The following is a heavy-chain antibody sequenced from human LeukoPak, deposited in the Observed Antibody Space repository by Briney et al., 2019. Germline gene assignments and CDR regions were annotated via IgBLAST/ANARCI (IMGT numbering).Heavy chain of an antibody. Sequence: GGSLRLSCAASGFTFSSYEMNWVRQAPGKGLEWVSYISSSGSTRYYADSVKGRFTISRDNAKNTLYLQMNSLRAEDTAVYYCAKDRLRSGYYYYYMDVWGKGTTVTVSS. CDR3: AKDRLRSGYYYYYMDV. J-gene: IGHJ6*03. CDR2: ISSSGSTR. D-gene: IGHD4-17*01. V-gene: IGHV3-48*03. CDR1: GFTFSSYE.